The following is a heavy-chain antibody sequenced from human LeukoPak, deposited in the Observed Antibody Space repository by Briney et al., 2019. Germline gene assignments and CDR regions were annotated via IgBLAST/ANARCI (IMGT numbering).Heavy chain of an antibody. CDR1: GFTFDDYT. CDR2: ISWDGGRT. J-gene: IGHJ4*02. D-gene: IGHD2-15*01. CDR3: AKDMHPRVVAATPFDY. V-gene: IGHV3-43*01. Sequence: GGSLRLSCAASGFTFDDYTIHWVRQAPGKGLEWVSLISWDGGRTYYADSVKGRFTISRGNTKNSLYLQMNSLRTEDTALYYCAKDMHPRVVAATPFDYWGQGTLVTVSS.